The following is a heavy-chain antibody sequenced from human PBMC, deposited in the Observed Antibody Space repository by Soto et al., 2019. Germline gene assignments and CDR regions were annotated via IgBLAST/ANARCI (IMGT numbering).Heavy chain of an antibody. V-gene: IGHV4-4*02. D-gene: IGHD1-26*01. J-gene: IGHJ4*02. CDR1: GGAITSTNW. CDR3: AGQRYSANDWYLFAY. Sequence: QVQLLQSGPGLVKPSGTLSLTCDVSGGAITSTNWWTWVRQPPGKGLEWIGEIHHSGSTNYNPSPKSWVIISLVNAKNQFSLALSSVTAAEPAVYHCAGQRYSANDWYLFAYLRQGTLV. CDR2: IHHSGST.